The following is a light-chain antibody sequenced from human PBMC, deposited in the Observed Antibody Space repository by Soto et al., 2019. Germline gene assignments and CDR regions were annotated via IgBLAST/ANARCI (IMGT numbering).Light chain of an antibody. CDR1: QSVSSN. CDR2: GAS. CDR3: QQYNNGPPIP. V-gene: IGKV3-15*01. Sequence: DIVRAQSPATLSVSQGDRATLSCSSSQSVSSNLAWYQQKPGQAPRLLIYGASTRATGIPARFSGSGSGTASTLTISSLQSEDFAVYYCQQYNNGPPIPFGQGGRLAIK. J-gene: IGKJ5*01.